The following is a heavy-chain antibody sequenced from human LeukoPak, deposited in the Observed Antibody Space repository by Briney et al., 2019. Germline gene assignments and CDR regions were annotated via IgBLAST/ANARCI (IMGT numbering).Heavy chain of an antibody. V-gene: IGHV3-23*01. J-gene: IGHJ4*02. CDR1: GFTFSNYA. D-gene: IGHD6-19*01. CDR3: ARERSGWYFDY. CDR2: IGGSGGRT. Sequence: GGSLRLSCAASGFTFSNYAMSWVRQAPGKGLEWVSSIGGSGGRTYYADSVKGRFTISRDSSKNTVNLQMNSLRDDDTAVYYCARERSGWYFDYWGQGTLVTVSS.